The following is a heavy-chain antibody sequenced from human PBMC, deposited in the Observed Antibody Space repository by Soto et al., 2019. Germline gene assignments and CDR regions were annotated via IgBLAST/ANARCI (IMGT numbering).Heavy chain of an antibody. J-gene: IGHJ4*02. D-gene: IGHD2-2*01. Sequence: GGCLRLSCAVSGICFNNYGNNRVRHRPGMWLGCVSSVCKSDYTFCSDSVRGRFTISRDHPKNSVSLQMNSLRAEDTAVYYFAREDSILIPAVPDFRGQVARVAAAS. CDR2: VCKSDYT. CDR1: GICFNNYG. CDR3: AREDSILIPAVPDF. V-gene: IGHV3-21*01.